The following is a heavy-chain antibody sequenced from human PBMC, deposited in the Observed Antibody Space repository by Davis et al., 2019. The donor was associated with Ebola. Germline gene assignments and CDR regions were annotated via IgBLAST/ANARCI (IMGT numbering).Heavy chain of an antibody. CDR1: GGSFSGYY. D-gene: IGHD6-13*01. V-gene: IGHV4-34*01. CDR2: INHSGST. CDR3: VRGFGRYSSRYYYYYGMDV. Sequence: MPSETLSLTCAVYGGSFSGYYWSWIRQPPGKGLEWIGEINHSGSTNYNPSLKSRVTISVDTSKNQFSLKLSSVTAADTAVYYCVRGFGRYSSRYYYYYGMDVWGQGTTVTVSS. J-gene: IGHJ6*02.